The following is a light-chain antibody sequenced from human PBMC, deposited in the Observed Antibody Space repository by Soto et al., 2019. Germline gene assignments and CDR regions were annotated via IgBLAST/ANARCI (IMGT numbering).Light chain of an antibody. CDR1: QSVSSH. J-gene: IGKJ5*01. CDR3: QQGGNWPLT. V-gene: IGKV3-11*01. CDR2: DAS. Sequence: EIVLPQSPATLSLSPGERATVSCRASQSVSSHLAWYQQKRGQAPRLLIYDASSRASGIPARFSGSGSGTDFTLTISSLEPEDFAVYYCQQGGNWPLTFGQGTRLETK.